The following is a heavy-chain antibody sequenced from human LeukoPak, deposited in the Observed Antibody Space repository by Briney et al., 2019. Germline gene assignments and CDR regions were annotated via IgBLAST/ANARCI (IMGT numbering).Heavy chain of an antibody. CDR1: GFSVSNNY. CDR3: ARGGMATVNDPLDI. Sequence: GGSLRLSCAASGFSVSNNYMNWVRQAPGKGLEWVSVLYSGGNTYYADSVKGRFAISRDNSKSTVYLQMNNLRAEDTAVYCCARGGMATVNDPLDIWGQGTMVTVSS. V-gene: IGHV3-66*01. D-gene: IGHD4-17*01. J-gene: IGHJ3*02. CDR2: LYSGGNT.